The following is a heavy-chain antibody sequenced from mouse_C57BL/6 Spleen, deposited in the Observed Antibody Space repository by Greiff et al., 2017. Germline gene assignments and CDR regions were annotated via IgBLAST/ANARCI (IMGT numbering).Heavy chain of an antibody. V-gene: IGHV5-17*01. CDR3: ARSGGYYWYFDV. J-gene: IGHJ1*03. D-gene: IGHD1-1*02. CDR1: GFTFSDYG. CDR2: ISSGSSTI. Sequence: EVQGVESGGGLVKPGGSLKLSCAASGFTFSDYGMHWVRQAPEKGLEWVAYISSGSSTIYYADTVKGRFTISRDNAKNTLFLQMTSLRSEDTAMYYCARSGGYYWYFDVWGTVTTVTVSS.